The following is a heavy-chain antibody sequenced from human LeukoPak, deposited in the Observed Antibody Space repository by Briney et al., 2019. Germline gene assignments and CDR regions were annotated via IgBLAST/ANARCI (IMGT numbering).Heavy chain of an antibody. CDR1: GGSISSSSYY. D-gene: IGHD4-17*01. V-gene: IGHV4-39*07. Sequence: SETLSLTCTVSGGSISSSSYYWSWIRQPPGKGLEWIGEINHSGSTNYNPSLKSRVTISVDTSKNQFSLKLSSVIAADTAVYYCASGNYDYGDYGDSYNWFDPWGQGTLVTVSS. J-gene: IGHJ5*02. CDR3: ASGNYDYGDYGDSYNWFDP. CDR2: INHSGST.